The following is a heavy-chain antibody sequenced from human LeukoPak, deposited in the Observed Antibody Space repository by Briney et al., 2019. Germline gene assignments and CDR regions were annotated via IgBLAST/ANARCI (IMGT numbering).Heavy chain of an antibody. CDR3: ARTNLRYCSGGSCYFDY. J-gene: IGHJ4*02. Sequence: GESLKISCKGSGYSFTSYWIGWVRQMPGKGLEWLGIINPGDSDTRYSPSFQGQVTISADKSISTANLQWSSLKASDTAMYYCARTNLRYCSGGSCYFDYWGQGTLVTVSS. CDR1: GYSFTSYW. CDR2: INPGDSDT. V-gene: IGHV5-51*01. D-gene: IGHD2-15*01.